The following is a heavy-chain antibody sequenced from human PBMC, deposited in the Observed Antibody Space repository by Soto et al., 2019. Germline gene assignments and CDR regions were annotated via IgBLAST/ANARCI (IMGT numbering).Heavy chain of an antibody. J-gene: IGHJ4*02. Sequence: EVQLLESGGGLVQPGGALRLSCAASGFTFSSYDMIWVRQAPGKGLEWVSAISAGGGSTYYADSVKGRFTISRDNSKNTLYLQMNSLRDEDTAIYYCARQLANYFDYWGQGTLVTVSS. CDR3: ARQLANYFDY. D-gene: IGHD6-13*01. CDR1: GFTFSSYD. CDR2: ISAGGGST. V-gene: IGHV3-23*01.